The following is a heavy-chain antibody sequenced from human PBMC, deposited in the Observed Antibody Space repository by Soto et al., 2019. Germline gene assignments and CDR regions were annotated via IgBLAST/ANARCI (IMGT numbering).Heavy chain of an antibody. CDR2: IKQDGSEK. CDR1: GFTFSSYW. CDR3: ARDVYYDSSGYLYYYGMDV. D-gene: IGHD3-22*01. V-gene: IGHV3-7*01. Sequence: PGGSLRLSCAASGFTFSSYWMSWVRQAPGKGLEWVANIKQDGSEKYYVDSVKGRFTISRDNAKNSLYLQMNSLRAEDTAVYYCARDVYYDSSGYLYYYGMDVWGQGTTVTVSS. J-gene: IGHJ6*02.